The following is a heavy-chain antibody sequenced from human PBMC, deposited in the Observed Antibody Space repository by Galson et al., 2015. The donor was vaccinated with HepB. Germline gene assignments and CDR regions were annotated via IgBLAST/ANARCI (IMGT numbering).Heavy chain of an antibody. CDR1: GFTFSSYA. J-gene: IGHJ1*01. CDR2: ISYDGSNK. V-gene: IGHV3-30-3*01. Sequence: SLRLSCAASGFTFSSYAMHWVRQAPGKGLEWVAVISYDGSNKYYADSVKGRFTISRDNSKNTLYLQMNSLRAEDTAVYYCARYAVYCSSTSCTFQHWGQGTLVTVSS. D-gene: IGHD2-2*01. CDR3: ARYAVYCSSTSCTFQH.